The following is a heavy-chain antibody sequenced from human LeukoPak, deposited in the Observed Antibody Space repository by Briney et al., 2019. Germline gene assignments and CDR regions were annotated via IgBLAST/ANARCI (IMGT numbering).Heavy chain of an antibody. CDR2: INHSGST. Sequence: SETLSLTCTVSGGSISSYYWSWIRQPPGKGLEWIGEINHSGSTNYNPSLKSRVTISVDTSKNQFSLKLSSVTAADTAVYYCANRRRYCSGGSCYSYYFDYWGQGTLVTVSS. CDR3: ANRRRYCSGGSCYSYYFDY. D-gene: IGHD2-15*01. V-gene: IGHV4-34*01. CDR1: GGSISSYY. J-gene: IGHJ4*02.